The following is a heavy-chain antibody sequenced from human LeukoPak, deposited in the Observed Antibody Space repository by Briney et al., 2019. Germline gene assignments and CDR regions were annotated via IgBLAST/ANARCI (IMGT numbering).Heavy chain of an antibody. Sequence: GGSLRLSCAASGFTFSSYSMNWVRQAPGKGLEWVSSISSSSSYIYYADSVKGRFTISRDNAKNSLYLQMNSLRAEDTAVYYCARAPIAVAGTVSYYFDYWGQGTLVTVSS. V-gene: IGHV3-21*01. CDR2: ISSSSSYI. D-gene: IGHD6-19*01. CDR1: GFTFSSYS. CDR3: ARAPIAVAGTVSYYFDY. J-gene: IGHJ4*02.